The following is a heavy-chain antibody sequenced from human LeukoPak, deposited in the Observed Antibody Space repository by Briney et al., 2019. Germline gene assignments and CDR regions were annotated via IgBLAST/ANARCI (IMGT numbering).Heavy chain of an antibody. CDR2: IHYSAST. J-gene: IGHJ4*02. D-gene: IGHD3-10*01. CDR3: ARVGYGSFDY. V-gene: IGHV4-59*12. CDR1: GGAIRTNY. Sequence: SETRCSTGTVSGGAIRTNYWSWILQPPGKGLEWNGYIHYSASTTYNPSLKSRMTILVDTPKNQFYLKLTSVTAPDTAGYYCARVGYGSFDYWGQGSLVSVCS.